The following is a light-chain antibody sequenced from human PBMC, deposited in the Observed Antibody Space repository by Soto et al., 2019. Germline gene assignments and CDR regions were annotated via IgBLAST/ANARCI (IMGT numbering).Light chain of an antibody. CDR3: SSYAGSNNYV. CDR2: DVS. J-gene: IGLJ1*01. V-gene: IGLV2-8*01. CDR1: SSDVGGYNY. Sequence: SVLTQPPSASGSPGQSVTISCTGTSSDVGGYNYVSWYQHHPGKAPKLMIYDVSKRPSGVPDRFSGSKSGNTASLTVSGFQAEDEADYYCSSYAGSNNYVFGTGTKVTVL.